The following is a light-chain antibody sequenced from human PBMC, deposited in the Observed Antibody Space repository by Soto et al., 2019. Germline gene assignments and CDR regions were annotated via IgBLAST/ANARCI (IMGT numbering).Light chain of an antibody. V-gene: IGKV3-15*01. Sequence: EIVMTQSPDTLSVSPGEGATLSCRVSQSIRSNVAWYQQRPGQAPRLLMYGASTRADGIPARFTGSGSGTEFTLTISSLQPEDFATYYCQQLHGYPITFGQGTRLEIK. CDR3: QQLHGYPIT. CDR2: GAS. J-gene: IGKJ5*01. CDR1: QSIRSN.